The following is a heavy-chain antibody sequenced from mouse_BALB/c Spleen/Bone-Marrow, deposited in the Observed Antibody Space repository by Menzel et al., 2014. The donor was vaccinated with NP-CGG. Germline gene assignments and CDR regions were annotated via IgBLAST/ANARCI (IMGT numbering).Heavy chain of an antibody. CDR2: IDPRTANT. V-gene: IGHV1-7*01. CDR1: DYTFTSYW. Sequence: QVQLQQSGAELAKPGASMKMSCKVSDYTFTSYWIHWVKQRPGQGLEWIGYIDPRTANTEYSQKFKDKATLTADKSSSTAYMQLSSLTSEDSAVYYCARYWDAYWGQGTLVTVSA. CDR3: ARYWDAY. D-gene: IGHD4-1*01. J-gene: IGHJ3*01.